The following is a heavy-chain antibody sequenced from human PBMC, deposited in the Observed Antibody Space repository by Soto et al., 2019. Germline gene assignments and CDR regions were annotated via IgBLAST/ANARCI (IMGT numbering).Heavy chain of an antibody. D-gene: IGHD3-10*01. V-gene: IGHV4-4*02. CDR3: ARSFYGSGSYSDY. Sequence: SETLSLTCAVSGGSTSSSNWWSWVRQPPGKGLEWIGEIYHSGSTNYNPSLKSRVTISVDKSKNQFSLKLSSVTAADTAVYYCARSFYGSGSYSDYWGQGTLVTVSS. J-gene: IGHJ4*02. CDR2: IYHSGST. CDR1: GGSTSSSNW.